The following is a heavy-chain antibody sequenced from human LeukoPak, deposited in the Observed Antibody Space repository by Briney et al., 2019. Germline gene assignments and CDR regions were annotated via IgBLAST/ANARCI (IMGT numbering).Heavy chain of an antibody. CDR2: INAGNGNT. CDR3: ARDALYEFGEFHFDY. J-gene: IGHJ4*02. V-gene: IGHV1-3*01. CDR1: GYTFTSYA. D-gene: IGHD3-10*01. Sequence: VSVKVSCKASGYTFTSYAMHWVRQAPGQRLEWMGWINAGNGNTKYSQKFQGRVTITRDTSASTAYMELSSLRSEDTAVYYCARDALYEFGEFHFDYWGQGTLVTVSS.